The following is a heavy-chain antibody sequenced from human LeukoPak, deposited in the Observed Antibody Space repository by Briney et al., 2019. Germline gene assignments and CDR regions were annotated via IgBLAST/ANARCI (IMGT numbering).Heavy chain of an antibody. Sequence: SQTLSLTCTVSGGSISSGGYYWSWIRQHPGKGLEWIGYIYYSGSTYYNPSLKSRVTISVDTSKNQFSLKLSSVTAADTAVYYCARDYSSSWYGTRGTGWLDPWGQGTLVTVSS. D-gene: IGHD6-13*01. CDR3: ARDYSSSWYGTRGTGWLDP. CDR1: GGSISSGGYY. V-gene: IGHV4-31*03. CDR2: IYYSGST. J-gene: IGHJ5*02.